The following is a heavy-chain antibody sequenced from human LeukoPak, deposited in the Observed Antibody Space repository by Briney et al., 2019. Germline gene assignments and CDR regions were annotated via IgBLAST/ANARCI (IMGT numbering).Heavy chain of an antibody. V-gene: IGHV3-11*01. J-gene: IGHJ6*02. CDR3: ANPRSRELRDYYYGMDV. CDR1: GFAFSDYY. Sequence: PGGSLRLSCAASGFAFSDYYMSWIRQAPGKGLEWVSYISSSGSTIYYADSVKGRFTISRDNAKNSLYLQMNSLRAEDTAVYYCANPRSRELRDYYYGMDVWGQGTTVTVSS. D-gene: IGHD1-26*01. CDR2: ISSSGSTI.